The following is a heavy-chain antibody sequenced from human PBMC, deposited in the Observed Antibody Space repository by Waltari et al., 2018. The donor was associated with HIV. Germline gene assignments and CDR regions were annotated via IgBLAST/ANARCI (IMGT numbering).Heavy chain of an antibody. CDR1: GFTFDDYG. J-gene: IGHJ5*02. Sequence: EVQLVESGGGLVQAGRSLRLSCEASGFTFDDYGMNWVRQGLGKGLAWVPSIDSKRCQVGYADSVRGRFTTSRDNAKNSLYRQMNSLRPEDTAFDYCAWVPRYNWFDPGSQRTLVTVPS. CDR3: AWVPRYNWFDP. D-gene: IGHD1-1*01. CDR2: IDSKRCQV. V-gene: IGHV3-9*01.